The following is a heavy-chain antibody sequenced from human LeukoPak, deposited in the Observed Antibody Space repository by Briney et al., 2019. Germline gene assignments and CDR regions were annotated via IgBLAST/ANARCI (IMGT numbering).Heavy chain of an antibody. CDR2: ISYDGSNK. CDR3: ARSHGIKAAAGPY. J-gene: IGHJ4*02. D-gene: IGHD6-13*01. V-gene: IGHV3-30*01. CDR1: GFTFSSYA. Sequence: QPGGSLRLSCAASGFTFSSYAMHWVRQAPGKGLEWVAVISYDGSNKYYADSVKGRFTISRDNSKNTLYLQMNSLRAEDTAVYYCARSHGIKAAAGPYWGQGTLVTVSS.